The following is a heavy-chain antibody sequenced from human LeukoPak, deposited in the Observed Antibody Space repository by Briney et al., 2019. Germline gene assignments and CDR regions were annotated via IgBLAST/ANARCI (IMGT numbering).Heavy chain of an antibody. V-gene: IGHV4-61*05. J-gene: IGHJ4*02. D-gene: IGHD2-15*01. CDR2: IDSETT. CDR3: ARSGGYCSGGRCYNFDS. CDR1: GGSISSSTYY. Sequence: SETLSLTCTVSGGSISSSTYYWGWIRQPPGKGLEWIGYIDSETTHYNPSLKSRVTISVDRSKNQFSLRLASVTAADTAVFYCARSGGYCSGGRCYNFDSWGQGTLVTVSS.